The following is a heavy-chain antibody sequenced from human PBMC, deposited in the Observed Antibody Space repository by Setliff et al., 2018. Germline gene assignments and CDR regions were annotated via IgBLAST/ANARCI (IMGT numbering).Heavy chain of an antibody. J-gene: IGHJ4*02. D-gene: IGHD6-13*01. CDR2: IYSGGRTT. Sequence: TGGSLRLSCAASGFALNSYAMIWVRQAPGKGLEWVSVIYSGGRTTYYADSVEGRFTISRDSSKNTLYLQMNSLRVEDTAVYYCAKRRSSSWFGGMDYWGQGTLVTVSS. CDR1: GFALNSYA. V-gene: IGHV3-23*03. CDR3: AKRRSSSWFGGMDY.